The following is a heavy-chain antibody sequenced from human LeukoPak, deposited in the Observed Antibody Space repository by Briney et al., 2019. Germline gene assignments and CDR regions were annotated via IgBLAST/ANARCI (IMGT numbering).Heavy chain of an antibody. Sequence: GGSLRLSCAASGFTFSNYWMTWVRQAPGKGLEWVANINQDGNEQYYVDSVKGRFTMSRDNAKNLVFLQMNTVRAEDTAVYYCARVHSSGWLVFDYWGQGTLVTVSS. J-gene: IGHJ4*02. CDR1: GFTFSNYW. D-gene: IGHD6-19*01. V-gene: IGHV3-7*03. CDR2: INQDGNEQ. CDR3: ARVHSSGWLVFDY.